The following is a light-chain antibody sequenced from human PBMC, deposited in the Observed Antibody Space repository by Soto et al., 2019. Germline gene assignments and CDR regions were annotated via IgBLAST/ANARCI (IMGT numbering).Light chain of an antibody. Sequence: LVLTHSPGTLSFSPGERATLSYSTIQSVHGNYVAWYQQKPGQTPRLVMSGASKRASGAQDRFSGSASGTDFTFTIRSIENEDFAVYYYQQRSNEPSSTFGQGTGLEI. V-gene: IGKV3-11*01. CDR1: QSVHGNY. J-gene: IGKJ5*01. CDR3: QQRSNEPSST. CDR2: GAS.